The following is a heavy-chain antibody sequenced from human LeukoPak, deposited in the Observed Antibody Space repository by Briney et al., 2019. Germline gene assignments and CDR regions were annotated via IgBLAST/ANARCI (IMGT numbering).Heavy chain of an antibody. J-gene: IGHJ4*02. CDR1: GFTLSSYW. V-gene: IGHV3-74*01. CDR3: ASRSSSSSVDY. D-gene: IGHD6-6*01. CDR2: INSDGSST. Sequence: PGGSLRLSCAASGFTLSSYWMHWVRQAPGKGLVWVSRINSDGSSTSYADSVKGRFTISSDNAKNTLYLQMNSPRAEDTAVYYCASRSSSSSVDYWGQGTLVTVSS.